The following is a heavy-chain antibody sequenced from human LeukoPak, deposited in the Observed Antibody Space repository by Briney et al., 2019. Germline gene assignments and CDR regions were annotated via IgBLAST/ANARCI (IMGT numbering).Heavy chain of an antibody. Sequence: SETLSLNSTVSGGSISISSCYWGWLRQPPGRGLAWLGSIYYSWCSYYNLPLKSQVTIYVDTTKNQFSMKLISVTAADPAVCYFAGSGYGSKCPFVYWGQGSLVSVSS. CDR2: IYYSWCS. V-gene: IGHV4-39*01. CDR1: GGSISISSCY. J-gene: IGHJ4*02. D-gene: IGHD1-26*01. CDR3: AGSGYGSKCPFVY.